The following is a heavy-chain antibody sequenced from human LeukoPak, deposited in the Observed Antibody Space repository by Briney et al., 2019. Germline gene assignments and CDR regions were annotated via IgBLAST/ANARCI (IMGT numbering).Heavy chain of an antibody. CDR1: GGPISDYY. CDR3: ARVGSTGWPHFDY. J-gene: IGHJ4*02. D-gene: IGHD6-19*01. V-gene: IGHV4-59*01. CDR2: IYYSGST. Sequence: PSETLSLTCTVSGGPISDYYWSWIRQPPGKGLEWIGYIYYSGSTNYIPSLKSRVTISVDTSKNQFSLKLSSVTAADTAMYYCARVGSTGWPHFDYWGQGTLVTVSS.